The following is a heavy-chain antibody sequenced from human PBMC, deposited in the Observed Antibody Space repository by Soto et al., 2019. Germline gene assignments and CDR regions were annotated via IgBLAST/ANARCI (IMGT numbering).Heavy chain of an antibody. CDR1: GGSFSGYY. Sequence: SETLSLTCAVYGGSFSGYYWSWIRQPPGKGLEWIGEINHSGSTDYADSVRGRLTLSRDNSKNTVFLQMSSLRPEDTAVYYCVKESGSRVAGYFQHWGPGTLVTVSS. CDR3: VKESGSRVAGYFQH. J-gene: IGHJ1*01. V-gene: IGHV4-34*01. D-gene: IGHD1-26*01. CDR2: INHSGST.